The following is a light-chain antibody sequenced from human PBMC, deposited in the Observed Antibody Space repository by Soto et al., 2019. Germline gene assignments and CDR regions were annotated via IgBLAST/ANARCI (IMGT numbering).Light chain of an antibody. V-gene: IGKV3-11*01. CDR2: DTF. CDR1: QSVSSY. CDR3: QQRSNWPPRLT. J-gene: IGKJ1*01. Sequence: EIVLTQSPATLSLSPGERATLSCRASQSVSSYLAWYQQKPGQAPRLLIYDTFTRSTGITATFSGSGSGTGFTPTISSLGPEDFAVYYCQQRSNWPPRLTFGQGTKVEIK.